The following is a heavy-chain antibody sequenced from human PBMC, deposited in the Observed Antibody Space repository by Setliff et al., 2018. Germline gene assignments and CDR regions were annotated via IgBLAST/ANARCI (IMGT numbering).Heavy chain of an antibody. D-gene: IGHD2-2*01. J-gene: IGHJ4*02. CDR2: IRYDSSTK. V-gene: IGHV3-33*01. CDR3: VRGEMFSTSPRAD. CDR1: GFDFSSYG. Sequence: LRLSCVASGFDFSSYGMHWVRQAPGKGLEWVSLIRYDSSTKDYADSVKGRFSVSRDNSRNTLYLQMNSLRVEDTAVYYCVRGEMFSTSPRADWGQGTQVTVSS.